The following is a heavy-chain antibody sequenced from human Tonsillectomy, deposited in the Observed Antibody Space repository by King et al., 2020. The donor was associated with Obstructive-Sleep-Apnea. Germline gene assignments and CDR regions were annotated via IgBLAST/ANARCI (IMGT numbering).Heavy chain of an antibody. CDR1: GGSISSYY. V-gene: IGHV4-59*08. J-gene: IGHJ2*01. Sequence: QLQESGPGLVKPSETLSLTCTVSGGSISSYYWSWIRQPPGKRLEWIGYIFSSETTKYNPSLKSRVTMSVDTSKNQFSLKLSSVTAADTAVYYCARRLGITISSGGRAPDPGYWYFDLWGRGTLVTVSS. CDR2: IFSSETT. CDR3: ARRLGITISSGGRAPDPGYWYFDL. D-gene: IGHD3-10*01.